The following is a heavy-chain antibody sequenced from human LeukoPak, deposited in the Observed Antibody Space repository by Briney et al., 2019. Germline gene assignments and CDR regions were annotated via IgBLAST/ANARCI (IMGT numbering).Heavy chain of an antibody. D-gene: IGHD1-26*01. CDR2: IRGSGGST. Sequence: SGGSLRLSCAASGFTFSSYAMSWVRQAPGKGLEWVSTIRGSGGSTYYADSVTGRFIISRDISKNTLYLQMNSMRAEDTAVYYCAKLSGNYPVWHFDYWGQGTLVTVSS. J-gene: IGHJ4*02. V-gene: IGHV3-23*01. CDR1: GFTFSSYA. CDR3: AKLSGNYPVWHFDY.